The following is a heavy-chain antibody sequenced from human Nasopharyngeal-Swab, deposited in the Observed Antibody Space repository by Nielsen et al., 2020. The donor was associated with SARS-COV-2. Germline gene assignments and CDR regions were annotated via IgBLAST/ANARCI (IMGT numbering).Heavy chain of an antibody. CDR3: ARGLARSLNSYYYYMDV. CDR2: IYYSGST. V-gene: IGHV4-59*01. CDR1: GGSISSYY. D-gene: IGHD1-1*01. Sequence: SETLSLTCTVSGGSISSYYWSWIRQPPGKGLEWIGYIYYSGSTNYNPSLKSRVTISVDTSKNQFSLKLSSVTAADTAVYYCARGLARSLNSYYYYMDVWGKGTTVTVSS. J-gene: IGHJ6*03.